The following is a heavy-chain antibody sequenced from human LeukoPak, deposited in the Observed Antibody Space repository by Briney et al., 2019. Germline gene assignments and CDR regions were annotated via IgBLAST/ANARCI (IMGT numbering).Heavy chain of an antibody. J-gene: IGHJ4*02. CDR3: AGYDHSNYLAY. CDR1: GVSISSNY. Sequence: SETLSLTCTVSGVSISSNYWSWIRQPPGKGLEWNGLEWIGYIHANGDTNYNPSLNRRVTMFLDSSRRHLSLNLSSLTAADTAVYFCAGYDHSNYLAYWGQGILVTVSS. D-gene: IGHD4-11*01. CDR2: IHANGDT. V-gene: IGHV4-4*08.